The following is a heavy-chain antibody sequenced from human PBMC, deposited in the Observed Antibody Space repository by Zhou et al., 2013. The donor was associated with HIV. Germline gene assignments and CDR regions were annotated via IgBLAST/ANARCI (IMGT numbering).Heavy chain of an antibody. CDR1: GYTFTSYG. CDR2: ISADNGDT. Sequence: QVQLVQTGAEVKKPGASVKVSCKTSGYTFTSYGISWVRQAPGQGLEWMGWISADNGDTNYAQKLQGRVTMTTDTSTSTAYMELRSLRFDDTAVYYCARDRHPMVGPWYYYYYIDVWGKGTTVTVS. D-gene: IGHD3-10*01. J-gene: IGHJ6*03. CDR3: ARDRHPMVGPWYYYYYIDV. V-gene: IGHV1-18*01.